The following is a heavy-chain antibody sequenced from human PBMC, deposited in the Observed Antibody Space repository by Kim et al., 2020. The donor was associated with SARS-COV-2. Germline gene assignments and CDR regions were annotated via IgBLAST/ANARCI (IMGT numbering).Heavy chain of an antibody. Sequence: GGSLRLSCTASGFTFSSYAMHWVRQAPGKGLEWVAVISYDGSNKYYADSVKGRFTISRDNSKNTLYLQMNSLRAEDTAVYYCARDFARYSSGWDAFDIWGQGTMVTVSS. J-gene: IGHJ3*02. CDR1: GFTFSSYA. D-gene: IGHD6-19*01. V-gene: IGHV3-30-3*01. CDR2: ISYDGSNK. CDR3: ARDFARYSSGWDAFDI.